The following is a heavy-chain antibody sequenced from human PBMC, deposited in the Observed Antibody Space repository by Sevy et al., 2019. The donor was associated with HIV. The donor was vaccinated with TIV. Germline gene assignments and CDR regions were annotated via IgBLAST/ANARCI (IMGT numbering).Heavy chain of an antibody. Sequence: GGSLRLSCAASGFTFRNYNMIWVRQAPGKGLEWVSSISSSSTYIYYADSLKGRFTRSRDNAKNTLYLQLNSLRAEDTAVYYCTRDYVIPTSIDYYYYGMDVWGQGTTVTVSS. CDR3: TRDYVIPTSIDYYYYGMDV. J-gene: IGHJ6*02. CDR2: ISSSSTYI. V-gene: IGHV3-21*01. D-gene: IGHD2-2*01. CDR1: GFTFRNYN.